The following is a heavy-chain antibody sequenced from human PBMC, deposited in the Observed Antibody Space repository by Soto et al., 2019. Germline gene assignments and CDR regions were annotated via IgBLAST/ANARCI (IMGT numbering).Heavy chain of an antibody. CDR2: SSTYNGNT. Sequence: QAQLVQSGAEMKKPGASVKVSCKASGYTLSNYGISWVRQAPGQGLEWMGWSSTYNGNTKYAKKFQGRVTMTTDTSTSTAYMELRSPRSDETAVDSWVRNHHDFSSDYIYAHMDVWGTGNAVTVPS. CDR1: GYTLSNYG. V-gene: IGHV1-18*01. CDR3: VRNHHDFSSDYIYAHMDV. J-gene: IGHJ6*03. D-gene: IGHD3-3*01.